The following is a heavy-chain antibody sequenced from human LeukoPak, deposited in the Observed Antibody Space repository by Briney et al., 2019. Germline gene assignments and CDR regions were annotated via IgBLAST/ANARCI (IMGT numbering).Heavy chain of an antibody. CDR1: GGSMKNYY. D-gene: IGHD3-22*01. J-gene: IGHJ4*02. CDR3: ARDRISITMID. CDR2: VYHSGST. Sequence: SETLSLTCTVSGGSMKNYYWSWIRQPPGKGLEWIGYVYHSGSTNYNVSLKSRVTISVDTSKNQFSLRLTSVTAADTAVYYCARDRISITMIDWGQGILVTVPS. V-gene: IGHV4-59*01.